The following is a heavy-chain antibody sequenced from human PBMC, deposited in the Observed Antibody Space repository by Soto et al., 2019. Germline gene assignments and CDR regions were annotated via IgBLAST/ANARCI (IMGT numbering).Heavy chain of an antibody. Sequence: QVQLVQSGAEVKKPGSSVKVSCKASGGTFSSYAISWVRQAPGQGLEWMGGIIPIFGTADYTPKLQGRVTITADESTSTAYMELSSLRSEDTAVYYCASVETQRYYYGMDVWGQGTTVTVSS. D-gene: IGHD2-15*01. CDR3: ASVETQRYYYGMDV. CDR2: IIPIFGTA. CDR1: GGTFSSYA. V-gene: IGHV1-69*12. J-gene: IGHJ6*02.